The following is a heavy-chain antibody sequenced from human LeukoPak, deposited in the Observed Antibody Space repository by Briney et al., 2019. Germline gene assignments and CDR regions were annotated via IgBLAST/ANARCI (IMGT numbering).Heavy chain of an antibody. CDR1: GGSISDYY. CDR2: FYNSGSS. V-gene: IGHV4-59*01. CDR3: TRGAGWLIDY. D-gene: IGHD3-16*01. J-gene: IGHJ4*02. Sequence: PSETLSLTCTVSGGSISDYYRGWIRQPPGKGLEWIGYFYNSGSSTYNPSLKSLVTISVDTSKEQFSLKVNAVTAADTAVYYCTRGAGWLIDYWGQGILVTVSS.